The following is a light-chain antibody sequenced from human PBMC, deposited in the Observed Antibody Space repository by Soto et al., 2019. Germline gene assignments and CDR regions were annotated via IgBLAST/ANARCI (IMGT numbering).Light chain of an antibody. Sequence: VMTHSPATLSVSPGERAALSFSASQSVSTNLAWYQQKPGQPPRLLIYFASTRATAVPARFSGSGSGTDFTLTISSLEPEDFAVYYCQQRSNWPPFTFGQGTRLEIK. CDR3: QQRSNWPPFT. CDR2: FAS. J-gene: IGKJ5*01. V-gene: IGKV3-11*01. CDR1: QSVSTN.